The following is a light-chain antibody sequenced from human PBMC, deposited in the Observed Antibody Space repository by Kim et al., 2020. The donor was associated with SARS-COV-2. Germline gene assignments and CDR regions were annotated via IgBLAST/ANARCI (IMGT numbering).Light chain of an antibody. CDR3: QQRKHWPLT. Sequence: LSSGESATLSRRASPSVSHYLAWYQPKTGQAPRHPNYDASNRATGIPVRFSGSGYGTDLTLNISRLEPEDFAVFYCQQRKHWPLTFGGGTKVDIK. J-gene: IGKJ4*01. V-gene: IGKV3-11*01. CDR1: PSVSHY. CDR2: DAS.